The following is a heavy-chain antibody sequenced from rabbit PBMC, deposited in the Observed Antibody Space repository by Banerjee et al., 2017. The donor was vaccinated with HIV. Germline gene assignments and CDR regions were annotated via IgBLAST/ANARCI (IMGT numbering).Heavy chain of an antibody. Sequence: QQQLVESGGGLVQPEGSLTLTCKASGFDFSRYWICWVRQAPGKGLEWIGCIGTGSGSTYYASWAIGRFTFSKTSSTTVTLQMTSLTAADTATSFCARDLPEIIGWNFGWWGPGTLVTVS. D-gene: IGHD4-1*01. J-gene: IGHJ6*01. CDR1: GFDFSRYW. V-gene: IGHV1S45*01. CDR2: IGTGSGST. CDR3: ARDLPEIIGWNFGW.